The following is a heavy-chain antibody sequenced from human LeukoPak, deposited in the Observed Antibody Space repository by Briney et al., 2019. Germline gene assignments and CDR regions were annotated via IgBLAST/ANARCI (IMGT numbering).Heavy chain of an antibody. D-gene: IGHD3-16*02. J-gene: IGHJ4*02. V-gene: IGHV4-39*07. CDR3: ARLYTNAYYFDY. Sequence: SETLSLTCTVSGGSISSSSYYWGWIRQPPGKGLEWIGSIYYSGSTYYNPSLKSRVTISVDTSKNQFSLKLSSVTAADTAVYYCARLYTNAYYFDYWGQGTLVTVSS. CDR2: IYYSGST. CDR1: GGSISSSSYY.